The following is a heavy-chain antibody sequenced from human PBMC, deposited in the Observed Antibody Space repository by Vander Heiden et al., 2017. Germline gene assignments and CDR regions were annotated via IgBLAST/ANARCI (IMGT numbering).Heavy chain of an antibody. CDR1: GLTFSSTA. Sequence: VQLLESGGGVVQPGGSLRLSCAASGLTFSSTAMNWGRQAPGKGVEWVSVISGSGSNTYYADSVKGRFTISRDNSKNTLYLQMSSLRAEDTAVYYCAKDFGDNGFYYGLDVWGQGTTVTVSS. CDR2: ISGSGSNT. J-gene: IGHJ6*02. D-gene: IGHD1-20*01. CDR3: AKDFGDNGFYYGLDV. V-gene: IGHV3-23*01.